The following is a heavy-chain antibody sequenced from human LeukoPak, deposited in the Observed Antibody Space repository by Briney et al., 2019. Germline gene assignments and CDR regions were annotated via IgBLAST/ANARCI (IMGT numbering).Heavy chain of an antibody. Sequence: SQTLSLTCAVSGVTITSGGYSWSWIRQPPGMGLEWIGYISQSGSTYYNPSLKSRVTISADRSKNQFSLDLSSVTAADTAVYYCARDRHNWNYVHWFDPWGQGTLVTVSS. D-gene: IGHD1-7*01. V-gene: IGHV4-30-2*01. CDR1: GVTITSGGYS. CDR3: ARDRHNWNYVHWFDP. CDR2: ISQSGST. J-gene: IGHJ5*02.